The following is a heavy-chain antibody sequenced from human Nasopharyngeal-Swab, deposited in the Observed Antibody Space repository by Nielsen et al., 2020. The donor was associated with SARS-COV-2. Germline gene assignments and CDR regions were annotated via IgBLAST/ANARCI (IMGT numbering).Heavy chain of an antibody. Sequence: GGSLRLSCAASGFVFSGSAIHWVRQASGKGLEWVGRIGDKAHNYATTYAASVKGRFTISRDDSKNTAFLQMDRRKTEDTDVYYCTTDYYFDYWGQGTLVTVSS. CDR2: IGDKAHNYAT. CDR3: TTDYYFDY. J-gene: IGHJ4*02. D-gene: IGHD4/OR15-4a*01. CDR1: GFVFSGSA. V-gene: IGHV3-73*01.